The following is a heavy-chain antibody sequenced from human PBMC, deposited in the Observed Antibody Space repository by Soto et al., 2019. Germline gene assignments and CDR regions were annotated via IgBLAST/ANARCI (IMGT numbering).Heavy chain of an antibody. CDR3: ARALTGYYMGITNFDY. Sequence: SETLSLTCTVSGGSISSGDYYWSWIRQPPGKGLEWIGYIYYSGSTYYNPSLKSRVTISVDTSKNQFSLKLSSVTAADTAVYYCARALTGYYMGITNFDYWGQGTQVTVSS. CDR2: IYYSGST. D-gene: IGHD3-9*01. J-gene: IGHJ4*02. V-gene: IGHV4-30-4*01. CDR1: GGSISSGDYY.